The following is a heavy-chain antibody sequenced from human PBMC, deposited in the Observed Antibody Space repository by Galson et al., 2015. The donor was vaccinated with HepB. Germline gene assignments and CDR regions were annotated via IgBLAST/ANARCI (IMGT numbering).Heavy chain of an antibody. CDR1: GGSIRSHY. CDR3: ARHLVPWYYDSSGPFFGDPYYGMDV. V-gene: IGHV4-59*08. J-gene: IGHJ6*02. CDR2: ISNSGNS. Sequence: ETLSLTCTVSGGSIRSHYWSWIRQPPGKGLEWTGYISNSGNSNYNPSLKSRVTMSMDTSNNQFSLKLSSVTAADTAVYYCARHLVPWYYDSSGPFFGDPYYGMDVWGRGTTVTVSS. D-gene: IGHD3-22*01.